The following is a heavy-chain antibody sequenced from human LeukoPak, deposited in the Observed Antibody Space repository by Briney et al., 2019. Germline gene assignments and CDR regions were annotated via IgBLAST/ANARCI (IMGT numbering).Heavy chain of an antibody. Sequence: GGSLRLSCAASGFTFSSYSMNWVRQAPGKGLEWVSSISSSSSYIYYADSVKGRFTISRDNAKNSLYLQMNSLRAEDTAVYYCARGPPSSLVRPTRYYYYMDVWGKGTTVTVSS. D-gene: IGHD6-13*01. CDR3: ARGPPSSLVRPTRYYYYMDV. CDR1: GFTFSSYS. CDR2: ISSSSSYI. V-gene: IGHV3-21*01. J-gene: IGHJ6*03.